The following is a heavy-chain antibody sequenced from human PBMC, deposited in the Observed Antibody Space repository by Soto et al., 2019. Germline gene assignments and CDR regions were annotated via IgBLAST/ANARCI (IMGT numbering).Heavy chain of an antibody. CDR1: GFTFSTYA. Sequence: HPGGSLRLSCAASGFTFSTYAMSWVHRAPGKGLEWVSVIGEGGFSTQYAASVKGRFTISRDNSKNMLYLQMNSLRSDDTAVYYCARDSITRVSSDVPGMDVWGQGTTVTVSS. V-gene: IGHV3-23*01. CDR3: ARDSITRVSSDVPGMDV. D-gene: IGHD3-16*01. J-gene: IGHJ6*02. CDR2: IGEGGFST.